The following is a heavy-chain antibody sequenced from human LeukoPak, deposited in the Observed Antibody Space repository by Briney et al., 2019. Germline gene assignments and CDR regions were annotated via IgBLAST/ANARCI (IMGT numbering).Heavy chain of an antibody. J-gene: IGHJ5*02. CDR1: GFTFSSYA. CDR3: ATDRYSSGWYDTNWFDP. CDR2: ISDDGINK. V-gene: IGHV3-30-3*01. D-gene: IGHD6-19*01. Sequence: GGSLRLSCAASGFTFSSYAMHWVRQAPGKGLEWVAVISDDGINKYYADSVKGRFTISRDNSKNTLYLQMNSLRAEDTAVYFCATDRYSSGWYDTNWFDPWGQGTLVTVSS.